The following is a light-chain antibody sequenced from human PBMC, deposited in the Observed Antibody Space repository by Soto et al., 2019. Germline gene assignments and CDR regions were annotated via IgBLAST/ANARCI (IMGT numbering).Light chain of an antibody. CDR2: EVS. CDR3: SSYTSSSTRV. Sequence: QSALTQPASVSGSPGQSITISCTGTSSDVVGYNYVSWYQQHPGKAPKLMIYEVSNRPSGVSTRFSGSKSGNTASLTISGLQAEDEADYYCSSYTSSSTRVFGGGTQLTVL. CDR1: SSDVVGYNY. J-gene: IGLJ3*02. V-gene: IGLV2-14*01.